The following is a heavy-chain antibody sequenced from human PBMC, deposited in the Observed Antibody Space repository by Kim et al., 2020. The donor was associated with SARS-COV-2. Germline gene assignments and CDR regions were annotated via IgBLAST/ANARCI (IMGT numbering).Heavy chain of an antibody. D-gene: IGHD3-10*01. J-gene: IGHJ5*02. V-gene: IGHV4-31*02. Sequence: PSLKSRLNISVDASKNQFSLKLSSVTAADTAGYYCARDGFGELGINWFDPWGQGTLVTVSS. CDR3: ARDGFGELGINWFDP.